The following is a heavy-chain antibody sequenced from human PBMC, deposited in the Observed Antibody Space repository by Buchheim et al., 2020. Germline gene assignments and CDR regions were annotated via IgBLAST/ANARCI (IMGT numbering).Heavy chain of an antibody. CDR3: AGRNFWSGEPY. D-gene: IGHD3-3*01. Sequence: VQPGGSLRLSCVASMSTFSNSEMNWVRQTPGKGLEWIGEINHSGSTNYNPSLKSRVTISVDTSKNQFSLKLSSVTAADTAVYYCAGRNFWSGEPYWGQGTL. J-gene: IGHJ4*02. CDR2: INHSGST. CDR1: MSTFSNSE. V-gene: IGHV4-34*08.